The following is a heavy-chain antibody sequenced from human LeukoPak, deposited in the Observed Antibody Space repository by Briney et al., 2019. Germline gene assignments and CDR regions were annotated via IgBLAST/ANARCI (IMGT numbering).Heavy chain of an antibody. CDR3: ARDLIYCGSGSSHPHSYYGMDV. CDR1: GGTFSSYA. V-gene: IGHV1-69*04. CDR2: IIPILGIA. D-gene: IGHD3-10*01. Sequence: ASVKVSCKASGGTFSSYAISWVRQAPGQGLEWMGRIIPILGIANYAQKFQGRVTITADKSTSTAYMELSSLRSEDTAVYYCARDLIYCGSGSSHPHSYYGMDVWGQGTTVTVSS. J-gene: IGHJ6*02.